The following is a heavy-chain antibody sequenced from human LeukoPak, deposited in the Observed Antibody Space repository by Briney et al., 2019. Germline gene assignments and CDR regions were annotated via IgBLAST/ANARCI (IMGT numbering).Heavy chain of an antibody. CDR1: GFTFSSYA. Sequence: GGSLRLSCAASGFTFSSYAMSWVRQVPGKGLEWVSGISGSGDNTYYADSVKGRFTISRDNSKNTLYVQVNSLGTEDTAAYYCAKGSYYDSSGSFYFDYWGQGTLVTVSS. CDR3: AKGSYYDSSGSFYFDY. J-gene: IGHJ4*02. V-gene: IGHV3-23*01. CDR2: ISGSGDNT. D-gene: IGHD3-22*01.